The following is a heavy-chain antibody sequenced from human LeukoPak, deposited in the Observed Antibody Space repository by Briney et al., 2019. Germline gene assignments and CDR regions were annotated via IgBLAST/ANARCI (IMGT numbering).Heavy chain of an antibody. CDR3: AREQYAEDDAFDI. J-gene: IGHJ3*02. D-gene: IGHD5-24*01. CDR2: IKKDGSEK. V-gene: IGHV3-7*01. Sequence: PGGSLRLSCVASGFTFSNYWMNWVRQAPGKGLEWVANIKKDGSEKNYVDSVKGRFTISRDNSKNMLYLQMNSLRAEDTAVYYCAREQYAEDDAFDIWGQGTMVTVS. CDR1: GFTFSNYW.